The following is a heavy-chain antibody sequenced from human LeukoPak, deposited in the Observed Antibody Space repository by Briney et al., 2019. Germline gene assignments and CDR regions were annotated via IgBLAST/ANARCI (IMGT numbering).Heavy chain of an antibody. CDR2: IYTSGTT. CDR1: GGSISNYY. D-gene: IGHD1-26*01. CDR3: ARAVGTTRNFFDY. Sequence: SETLSLTCTVSGGSISNYYWSWIRQPAGKGLEWIGRIYTSGTTHYNPSLKSRVTMSVDTSKNQFSLNLSSVTAADTAMYYCARAVGTTRNFFDYWGQGTLVTVSS. J-gene: IGHJ4*02. V-gene: IGHV4-4*07.